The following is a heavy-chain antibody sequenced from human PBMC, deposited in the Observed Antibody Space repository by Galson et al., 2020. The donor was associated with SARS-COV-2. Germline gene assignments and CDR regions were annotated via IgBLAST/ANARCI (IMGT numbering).Heavy chain of an antibody. D-gene: IGHD3-22*01. J-gene: IGHJ2*01. CDR2: VYPSGTT. Sequence: SETLSLTCTVSGYSVSTTNYWGWVRQPPGRGLEWIGSVYPSGTTYYNPSLKSRVTISVDTSKNQFSLRLDSVAAADTALYYCARQGVNMIVLVTVPGWYFDLWGRGTLVTVSS. CDR3: ARQGVNMIVLVTVPGWYFDL. V-gene: IGHV4-38-2*02. CDR1: GYSVSTTNY.